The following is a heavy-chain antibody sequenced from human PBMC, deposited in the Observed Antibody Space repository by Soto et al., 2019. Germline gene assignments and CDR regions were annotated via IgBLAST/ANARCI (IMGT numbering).Heavy chain of an antibody. D-gene: IGHD3-9*01. CDR1: GFSFSNYA. V-gene: IGHV3-23*01. CDR3: AKGSQYDILPAHHAFES. J-gene: IGHJ4*02. CDR2: ISGGGGGT. Sequence: EVQMLESGGGLVKPGGSLRLSCSVSGFSFSNYAMTWVRQAPGKGLEWVSSISGGGGGTHYADSMKGRVTISRDNSKNTRHLEMKRLRADDTAVYYCAKGSQYDILPAHHAFESWGQGTLVTVSS.